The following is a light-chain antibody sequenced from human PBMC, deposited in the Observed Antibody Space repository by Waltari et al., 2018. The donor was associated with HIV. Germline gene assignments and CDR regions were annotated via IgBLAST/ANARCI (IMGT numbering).Light chain of an antibody. Sequence: ELVMTQSPATLSVSPGERATLSCRASQSVNSYLAWYQQKPGQAPRLLIYDASTRATGVPARFSGSGSGTEFTLTISTLQSEDFAVYYCQQFIFWPFTFGQGTKLEI. CDR3: QQFIFWPFT. V-gene: IGKV3-15*01. CDR2: DAS. J-gene: IGKJ2*01. CDR1: QSVNSY.